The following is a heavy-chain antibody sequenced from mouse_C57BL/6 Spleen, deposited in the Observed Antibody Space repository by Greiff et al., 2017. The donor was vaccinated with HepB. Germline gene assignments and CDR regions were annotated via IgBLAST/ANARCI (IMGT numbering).Heavy chain of an antibody. J-gene: IGHJ1*03. CDR3: TPLITAVDWYFDV. V-gene: IGHV14-1*01. D-gene: IGHD1-1*01. CDR2: IDPEDGDT. Sequence: EVQLQQSGAELVRPGASVKLSCTASGFNIKDYYMHWVKQRPEQGLEWIGRIDPEDGDTEYAPKFQGKATMTADTSSNTAYLQLSSLTSEDTAVYYCTPLITAVDWYFDVWGTGTTVTVSS. CDR1: GFNIKDYY.